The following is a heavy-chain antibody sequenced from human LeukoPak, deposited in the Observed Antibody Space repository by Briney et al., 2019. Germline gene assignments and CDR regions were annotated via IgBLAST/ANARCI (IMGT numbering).Heavy chain of an antibody. CDR2: INSDGSST. Sequence: GGSLRLSCAASGFTFSSYCMHWVRQAPGKGLVWVSRINSDGSSTSYADSVKGRFTISRDNAKNTLYLQMNSLRAEDTAVYYCARGWYYYDSSPFLGVFDYWGQGTLVTVSS. J-gene: IGHJ4*02. CDR1: GFTFSSYC. D-gene: IGHD3-22*01. V-gene: IGHV3-74*01. CDR3: ARGWYYYDSSPFLGVFDY.